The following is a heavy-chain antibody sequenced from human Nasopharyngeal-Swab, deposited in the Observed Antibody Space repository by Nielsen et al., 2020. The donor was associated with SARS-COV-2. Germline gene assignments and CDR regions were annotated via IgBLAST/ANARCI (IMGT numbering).Heavy chain of an antibody. CDR1: GFTFNAAW. D-gene: IGHD2-21*02. Sequence: GESLKISCAASGFTFNAAWMNWVRQTPKKGLEWLGRIKTKSEDGTTTNCAAPVKGTCTISSDDSKNTVYLQMSNLKTEDTAVYYCTARVVTTNQYWGQGALVTVSS. V-gene: IGHV3-15*01. J-gene: IGHJ4*02. CDR3: TARVVTTNQY. CDR2: IKTKSEDGTTT.